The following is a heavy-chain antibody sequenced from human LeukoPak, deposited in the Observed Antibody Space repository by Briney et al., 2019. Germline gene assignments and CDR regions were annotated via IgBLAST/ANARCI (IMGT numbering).Heavy chain of an antibody. D-gene: IGHD2-15*01. J-gene: IGHJ5*02. CDR3: ARLSVVVAAT. Sequence: SETLSLTCTVSGGSISSGSYYWSWIRQPAGKGLEWIGRIYTSGSTNYNPSLKSRVTISVDTSKNQFSLKLSSVTAADTAVYYCARLSVVVAATWGQGTLVTVSS. CDR1: GGSISSGSYY. CDR2: IYTSGST. V-gene: IGHV4-61*02.